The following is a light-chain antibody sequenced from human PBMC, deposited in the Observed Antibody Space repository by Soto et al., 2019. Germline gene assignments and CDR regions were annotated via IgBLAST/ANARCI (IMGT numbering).Light chain of an antibody. CDR3: QQYYLTPYT. J-gene: IGKJ2*01. CDR1: QSVLYSSNSKNY. V-gene: IGKV4-1*01. Sequence: DIVMTQSPDSLAVSLGERATINCKSSQSVLYSSNSKNYLAWYQQKPGQPPKLLIFWASTRESGVPDRFSGGGSGTDFTLTISSLHAEDVAVYYCQQYYLTPYTFGQGTKLEIK. CDR2: WAS.